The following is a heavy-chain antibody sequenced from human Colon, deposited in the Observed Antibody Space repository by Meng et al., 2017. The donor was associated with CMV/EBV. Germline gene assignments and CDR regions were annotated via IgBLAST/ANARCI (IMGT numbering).Heavy chain of an antibody. V-gene: IGHV3-30*04. CDR3: AGVPGYSGYEIYYYYGMDV. CDR1: GFTFSSYA. D-gene: IGHD5-12*01. CDR2: ISYDGSNK. J-gene: IGHJ6*02. Sequence: GGSLRLSCAASGFTFSSYAMHWVRQAPGKGLEWVAVISYDGSNKYYADSVKGRFTITRDNSKNTLYLQMNSLRAEDTAVYYCAGVPGYSGYEIYYYYGMDVWGQGTTVTVSS.